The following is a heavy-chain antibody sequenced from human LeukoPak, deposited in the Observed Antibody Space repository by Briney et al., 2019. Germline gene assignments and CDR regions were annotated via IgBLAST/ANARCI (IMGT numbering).Heavy chain of an antibody. J-gene: IGHJ4*02. CDR2: ISYDGSNK. V-gene: IGHV3-30-3*01. CDR3: ARGEGYYDSSGPLKY. D-gene: IGHD3-22*01. Sequence: GRSLRLSCAASGFTFSSYAMHWGRQAAGKGLEWVAVISYDGSNKYYADSVKGRFTISRDNSKNTLYLQMNSLRAEDTAVYYCARGEGYYDSSGPLKYWGQGTLVTVSS. CDR1: GFTFSSYA.